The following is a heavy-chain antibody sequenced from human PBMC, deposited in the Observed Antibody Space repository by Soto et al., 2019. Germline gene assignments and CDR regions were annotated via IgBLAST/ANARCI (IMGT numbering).Heavy chain of an antibody. V-gene: IGHV3-30*18. CDR1: GFTFSSYG. D-gene: IGHD5-18*01. Sequence: QVQLVESGGGVVQPGRSLRLSCAASGFTFSSYGMHWVRQAPGKGLEWVAVISDDGSNKYYADSVKGRFTISRDKSKNTLYLQMNSLRAEDTAVYYCAKEDTAMVYLYAFDIWGEVTMVTVSS. J-gene: IGHJ3*02. CDR2: ISDDGSNK. CDR3: AKEDTAMVYLYAFDI.